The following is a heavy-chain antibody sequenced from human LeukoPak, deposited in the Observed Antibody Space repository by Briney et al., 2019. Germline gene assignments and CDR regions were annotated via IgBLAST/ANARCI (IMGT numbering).Heavy chain of an antibody. D-gene: IGHD3-22*01. J-gene: IGHJ5*02. CDR1: GGSISSSSYY. V-gene: IGHV4-39*07. CDR2: IYYSGST. Sequence: PSETLSLTCTVSGGSISSSSYYWGWIRQPPGKGLEWIGSIYYSGSTYYNPSLKSRVTISVDTSKNQFSLKLSSVTAADTAVYYCARGSTSLYYYDSSGHNWFDPWGQGTLVAVSS. CDR3: ARGSTSLYYYDSSGHNWFDP.